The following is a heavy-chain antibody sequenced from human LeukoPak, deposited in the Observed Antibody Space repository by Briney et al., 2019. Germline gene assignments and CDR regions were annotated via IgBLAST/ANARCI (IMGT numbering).Heavy chain of an antibody. Sequence: GGSLRLSCTASGFTFGDYAMSWVRQAPGKGLEWVGFIRSKAYGGTTEYAASVKGRFTISRDDSKSIAYLQMNSLKTEDTAVYYCTRVAYQLPLDYWGQGTLVTVSS. D-gene: IGHD2-2*01. CDR2: IRSKAYGGTT. CDR3: TRVAYQLPLDY. CDR1: GFTFGDYA. V-gene: IGHV3-49*04. J-gene: IGHJ4*02.